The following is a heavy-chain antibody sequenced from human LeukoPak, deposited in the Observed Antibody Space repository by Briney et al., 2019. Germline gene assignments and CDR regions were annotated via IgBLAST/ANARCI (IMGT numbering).Heavy chain of an antibody. V-gene: IGHV3-49*04. CDR3: TRAPNYDFSSGYYTEGPLDY. Sequence: PGRSLRLSCTASGFTLGDYGMSWVRQAPGKGLEWISFIRSYSYGGATQHAASVKGRFTISRDDSKSIAYLQMNSLKTEDTAVYYCTRAPNYDFSSGYYTEGPLDYWGQGTLVTVSS. CDR2: IRSYSYGGAT. D-gene: IGHD3-3*01. CDR1: GFTLGDYG. J-gene: IGHJ4*02.